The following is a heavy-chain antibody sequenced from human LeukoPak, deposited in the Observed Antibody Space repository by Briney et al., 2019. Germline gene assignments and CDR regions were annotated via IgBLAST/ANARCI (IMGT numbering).Heavy chain of an antibody. V-gene: IGHV4-34*01. D-gene: IGHD5/OR15-5a*01. CDR3: ARNKLVCLLDY. J-gene: IGHJ4*02. Sequence: SETLSLTCAVYGGSFSGYYWSWIRQPPGKGLEWIGEINHSGSTNYNPSLKSRVTISVDTSKNQFSLKLSSVTAADTAVYYCARNKLVCLLDYWGQGTLVTVSS. CDR2: INHSGST. CDR1: GGSFSGYY.